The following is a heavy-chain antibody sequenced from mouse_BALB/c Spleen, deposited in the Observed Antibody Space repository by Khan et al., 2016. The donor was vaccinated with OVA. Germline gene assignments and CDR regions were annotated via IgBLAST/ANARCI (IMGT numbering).Heavy chain of an antibody. CDR3: ARFWYGTHWYFDV. Sequence: QVQLKESGAELVKPGAPVKLSCKAHGYNFSSYWMNWVKQRPGRGLEWIGRIDPSDSETHYNQNFKDKATLTVDKSSSTAYIQLSSLTSEDSAVYYCARFWYGTHWYFDVWGAGTTVTVSS. CDR1: GYNFSSYW. CDR2: IDPSDSET. V-gene: IGHV1-69*02. D-gene: IGHD2-10*02. J-gene: IGHJ1*01.